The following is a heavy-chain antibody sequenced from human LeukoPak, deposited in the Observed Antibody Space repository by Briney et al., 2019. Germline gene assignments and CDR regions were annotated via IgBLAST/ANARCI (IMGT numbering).Heavy chain of an antibody. CDR2: ISGSGVNT. J-gene: IGHJ4*02. CDR3: AKDLIAGYSSGWYPFFDY. D-gene: IGHD6-19*01. CDR1: GFTFSSYG. Sequence: AGGSLRLSCAASGFTFSSYGMSWVRQAPGKGLEWVSAISGSGVNTYYADSVKGRFTISRDNSKNTLYLQMNSLRAEDAAVYYCAKDLIAGYSSGWYPFFDYWGQGTLVTVSS. V-gene: IGHV3-23*01.